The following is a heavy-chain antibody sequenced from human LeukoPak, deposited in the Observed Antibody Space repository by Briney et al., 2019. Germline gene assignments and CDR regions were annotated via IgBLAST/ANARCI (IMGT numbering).Heavy chain of an antibody. D-gene: IGHD3-10*01. CDR1: GYSFTSYW. CDR2: IYPGDSDT. CDR3: ARALDAYYYGSGSYYNPYYFDY. J-gene: IGHJ4*02. Sequence: GESLKISCKGSGYSFTSYWIGWVRQMPGKGLEWMGIIYPGDSDTRYSPSLQGQVTISADKSISTAYLQWSSLKASETAMYYCARALDAYYYGSGSYYNPYYFDYWGQGTLVTVSS. V-gene: IGHV5-51*01.